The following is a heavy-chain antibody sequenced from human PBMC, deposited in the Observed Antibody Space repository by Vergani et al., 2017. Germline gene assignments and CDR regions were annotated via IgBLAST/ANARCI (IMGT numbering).Heavy chain of an antibody. V-gene: IGHV3-30*03. CDR1: GFTFSSYG. D-gene: IGHD3-10*01. J-gene: IGHJ4*02. CDR3: ARWSNGSGSYYRL. CDR2: ISYDGSNK. Sequence: QVQLVESGGGVVQPGRSLRLSCAASGFTFSSYGMHWVRQAPGKGLEWVAVISYDGSNKYYADSVKGRFTISRDNSKNTLYLQMNSLRAEDTAVYYCARWSNGSGSYYRLWGQGTLVTVSS.